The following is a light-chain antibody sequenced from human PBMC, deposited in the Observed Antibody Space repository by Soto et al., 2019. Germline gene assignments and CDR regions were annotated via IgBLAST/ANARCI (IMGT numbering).Light chain of an antibody. Sequence: SYELTQPPSVSVAPGQTARITCGGTNIGSKSVHYYQQKPGQAPVLVLYDDRDRPSGIPERFSGSNSGNTATLTISRVEAGDEADYYCQVWDSTGDQYVFGSGTKVTVL. CDR3: QVWDSTGDQYV. CDR2: DDR. J-gene: IGLJ1*01. CDR1: NIGSKS. V-gene: IGLV3-21*02.